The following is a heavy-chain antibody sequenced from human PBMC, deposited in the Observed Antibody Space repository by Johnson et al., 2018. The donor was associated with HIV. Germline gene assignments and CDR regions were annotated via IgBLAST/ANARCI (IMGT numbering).Heavy chain of an antibody. CDR3: AKDRGYSGSSPDAFDI. V-gene: IGHV3-30-3*02. Sequence: QMQLVESGGGVVQPGGSLRLSCAASGFTFSSYAMHWIRQAPGKGLEWVAVISYDGSNKYYADSVKGRFTISRDNSKNTLYLQMNSLRAEDTAVYYCAKDRGYSGSSPDAFDIWGQGTMVTVSS. CDR2: ISYDGSNK. J-gene: IGHJ3*02. D-gene: IGHD1-26*01. CDR1: GFTFSSYA.